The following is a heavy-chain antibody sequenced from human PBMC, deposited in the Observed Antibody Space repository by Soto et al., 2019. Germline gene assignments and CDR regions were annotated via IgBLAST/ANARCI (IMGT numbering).Heavy chain of an antibody. CDR1: GFTFSSYA. CDR2: ISYVGSNK. CDR3: ARDLVQLERRRSGVSYYYYGMDV. V-gene: IGHV3-30-3*01. J-gene: IGHJ6*02. D-gene: IGHD1-1*01. Sequence: QVQLVESGGGVVQPGRSLRLSCAASGFTFSSYAMHWVRQAPGKGREWVAVISYVGSNKYYADSVKGRFTISRDNSKNTLYLQMNSLRAEDTAVYYCARDLVQLERRRSGVSYYYYGMDVWGQGTTVTVSS.